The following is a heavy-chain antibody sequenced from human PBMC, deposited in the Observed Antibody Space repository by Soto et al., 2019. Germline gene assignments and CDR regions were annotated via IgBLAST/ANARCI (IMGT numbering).Heavy chain of an antibody. J-gene: IGHJ4*02. CDR2: ISYDGSNK. CDR1: GFTFSSYG. D-gene: IGHD6-13*01. V-gene: IGHV3-30*18. CDR3: AKAPSSSWDFDY. Sequence: QVQLVESGGGVVQPGRSLRLSCAASGFTFSSYGMHWVRQAPGKGLEWVAVISYDGSNKYYADSVKGRFTISRDNSKNTLYLQMNSLRAEDTAVYYCAKAPSSSWDFDYRGQGTLVTVSS.